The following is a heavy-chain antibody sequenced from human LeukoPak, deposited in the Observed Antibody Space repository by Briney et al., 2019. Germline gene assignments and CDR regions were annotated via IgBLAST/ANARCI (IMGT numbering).Heavy chain of an antibody. CDR3: ARDGYSSSSSFDY. CDR2: ISAGNDI. D-gene: IGHD6-6*01. Sequence: PGGSLRLSCAASGFSFNNYAMVWVRQTPGKGLEWVSVISAGNDIVYADSVKGRFTISRDNSKNTLYLQMNSLRAEDTAVYYCARDGYSSSSSFDYWGQGTLVTVSS. J-gene: IGHJ4*02. CDR1: GFSFNNYA. V-gene: IGHV3-23*01.